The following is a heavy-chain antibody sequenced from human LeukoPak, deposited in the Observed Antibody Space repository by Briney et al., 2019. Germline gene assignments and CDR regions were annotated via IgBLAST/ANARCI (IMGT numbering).Heavy chain of an antibody. V-gene: IGHV1-3*01. Sequence: ASVKVSCKASGYTFTSYAMHWVRQAPGQRVEWMGWINACNGNTKYSQKFQGRVTITRDTSASTAYMELSSLRSEDTAVYYCARDWVKTYYYGSGSQPLDYWGQGTLVTVSS. CDR2: INACNGNT. J-gene: IGHJ4*02. CDR1: GYTFTSYA. CDR3: ARDWVKTYYYGSGSQPLDY. D-gene: IGHD3-10*01.